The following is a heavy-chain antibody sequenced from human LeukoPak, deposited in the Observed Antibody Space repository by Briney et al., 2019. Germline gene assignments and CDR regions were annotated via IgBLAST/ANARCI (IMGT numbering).Heavy chain of an antibody. D-gene: IGHD6-19*01. CDR1: GGTFSSYA. V-gene: IGHV1-69*05. Sequence: SVKVSCKASGGTFSSYAISWVRQAPGQGLEWMGGIIPIFGTANYAQKFQGRVTIITDESTSTAYMELSSLRSEDTAVYYCARVWQWLSYPPPHYYYMDVWGKGTTVTVSS. CDR3: ARVWQWLSYPPPHYYYMDV. CDR2: IIPIFGTA. J-gene: IGHJ6*03.